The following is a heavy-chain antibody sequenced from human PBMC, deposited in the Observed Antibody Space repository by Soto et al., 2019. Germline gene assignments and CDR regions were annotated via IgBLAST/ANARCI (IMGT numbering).Heavy chain of an antibody. CDR3: ASGLQITVNPVTHWFDP. Sequence: ASVKVSCKASGYTFTDYYLDWVRQAPGHGLEWLGWINPKTGATKSALKFRGRVSMTRDTSITTAHMELSGLTSDDTAIYYCASGLQITVNPVTHWFDPWGQGTPVTVSS. CDR1: GYTFTDYY. J-gene: IGHJ5*02. CDR2: INPKTGAT. D-gene: IGHD6-19*01. V-gene: IGHV1-2*02.